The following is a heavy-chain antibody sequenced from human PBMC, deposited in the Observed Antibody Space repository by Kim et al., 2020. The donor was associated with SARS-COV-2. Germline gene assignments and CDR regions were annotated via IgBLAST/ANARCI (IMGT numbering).Heavy chain of an antibody. D-gene: IGHD6-13*01. J-gene: IGHJ3*02. CDR1: GGSVNSGSYY. CDR3: ARGVAATTTYALDI. Sequence: SETLSLTCTVSGGSVNSGSYYWSWIRQPPGKGLEWIGYIYYSGSATYNASLKSRLTISVDTSMHQFSLRLSSVTAADTARYYCARGVAATTTYALDIWGQGTMVTVSS. V-gene: IGHV4-61*01. CDR2: IYYSGSA.